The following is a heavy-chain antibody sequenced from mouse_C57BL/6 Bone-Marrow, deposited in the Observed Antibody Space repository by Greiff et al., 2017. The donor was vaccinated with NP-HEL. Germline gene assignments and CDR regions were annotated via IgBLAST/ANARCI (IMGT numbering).Heavy chain of an antibody. Sequence: EVKLVESGGGLVKPGGSLKLSCAASGFTFSSYAMSWVRQTPEKRLEWVATISDGGSYTYYPDNVKGRFTISRDNAKNNLYLQMSHLKSEDTAMYYCARHLLWFAYWGQGTLVTVSA. CDR1: GFTFSSYA. J-gene: IGHJ3*01. V-gene: IGHV5-4*03. CDR3: ARHLLWFAY. CDR2: ISDGGSYT. D-gene: IGHD2-1*01.